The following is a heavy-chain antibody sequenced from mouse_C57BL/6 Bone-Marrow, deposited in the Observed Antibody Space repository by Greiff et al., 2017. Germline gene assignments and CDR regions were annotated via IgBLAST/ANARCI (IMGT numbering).Heavy chain of an antibody. CDR2: IDPSDSYT. J-gene: IGHJ2*01. V-gene: IGHV1-50*01. Sequence: QVQLQHPGAELVKPGASVKLSCKASGYTFTSYWMQWVKQRPGQGLEWIGEIDPSDSYTNTNQKFKGKATLTVYTSSRTADMQLSSLTSDDSAVYYCAIYFDYWGQGTTLSVSS. CDR3: AIYFDY. CDR1: GYTFTSYW.